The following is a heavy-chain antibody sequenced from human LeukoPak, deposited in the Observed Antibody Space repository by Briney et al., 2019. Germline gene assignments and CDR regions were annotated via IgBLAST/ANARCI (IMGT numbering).Heavy chain of an antibody. V-gene: IGHV3-21*01. CDR3: ARVAHFDRGMDV. J-gene: IGHJ6*02. Sequence: GGSLRLSCAASGFTFSSYSMNWVRQAPGKGLEWVSSISGGGSFIYYADSLKGRFTISRDNAKNSLYLQMHSLRVEDTAVYFCARVAHFDRGMDVWGQGTTVIVSS. CDR2: ISGGGSFI. CDR1: GFTFSSYS. D-gene: IGHD3-9*01.